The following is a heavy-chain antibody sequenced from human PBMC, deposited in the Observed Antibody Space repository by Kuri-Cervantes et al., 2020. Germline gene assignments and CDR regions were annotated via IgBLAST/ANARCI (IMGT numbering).Heavy chain of an antibody. CDR1: GGSFSNYY. V-gene: IGHV4-34*01. CDR3: ARDHWGPQYSYGIDS. D-gene: IGHD5-18*01. Sequence: GSLRLSCAVYGGSFSNYYWSWIRQPPGKGLEWIGEINRSGRTNYNPSLKSRLTISVDTSRNQFSLKLSSVTAADTAVYYCARDHWGPQYSYGIDSWGPGTLVTVSS. J-gene: IGHJ4*02. CDR2: INRSGRT.